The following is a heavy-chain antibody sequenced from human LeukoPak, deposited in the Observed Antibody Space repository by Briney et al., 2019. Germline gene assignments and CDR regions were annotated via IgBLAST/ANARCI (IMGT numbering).Heavy chain of an antibody. D-gene: IGHD6-19*01. J-gene: IGHJ3*02. CDR3: ARVNIAVAERARWAFDI. CDR2: IYYSGST. V-gene: IGHV4-59*08. CDR1: GGSISSHY. Sequence: SETLSLTCTVSGGSISSHYWSWIRQPPGKGLEWIGYIYYSGSTNYNPSLKSRVTISVDTSKNQFSLKLSSVTAADTAVYYCARVNIAVAERARWAFDIWGQGTMVTVSS.